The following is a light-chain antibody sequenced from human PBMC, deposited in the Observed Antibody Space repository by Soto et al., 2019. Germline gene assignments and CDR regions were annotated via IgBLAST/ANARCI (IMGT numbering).Light chain of an antibody. J-gene: IGKJ3*01. CDR2: DAS. V-gene: IGKV1-5*01. CDR1: QSISSW. CDR3: QQYNSYSLP. Sequence: DIQMTQSPSTLSASVGDRVTITCRASQSISSWLAWYQQKPGKAPKLLIYDASSLESGVPSRFSGSGSGTEFTRTISSLQPDDFATYYCQQYNSYSLPFGPGTKVDIK.